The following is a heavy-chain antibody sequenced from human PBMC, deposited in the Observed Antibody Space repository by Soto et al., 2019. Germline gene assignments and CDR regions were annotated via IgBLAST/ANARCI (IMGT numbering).Heavy chain of an antibody. V-gene: IGHV4-59*01. J-gene: IGHJ3*02. CDR3: ARAHDPDAFDI. Sequence: QVQLQESGPGLVKPSETLSLTCTVSGGSISSYYWSWIRQPPGKGLEWIGNIYYSGSTNYNPSLKRRVTISVDTSKNQCSLKLSSVTAADTAVYYCARAHDPDAFDIWGQGTMVTVSS. CDR2: IYYSGST. CDR1: GGSISSYY. D-gene: IGHD1-1*01.